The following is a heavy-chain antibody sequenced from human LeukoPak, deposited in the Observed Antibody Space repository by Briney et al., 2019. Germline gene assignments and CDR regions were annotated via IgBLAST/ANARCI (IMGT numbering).Heavy chain of an antibody. CDR1: GFAFSSYG. CDR2: IRYDGTNK. J-gene: IGHJ4*02. CDR3: AKGAVAPDY. D-gene: IGHD6-19*01. Sequence: GGSLRLSCAASGFAFSSYGMHWVRQAPGKGLEGVAFIRYDGTNKYYADSVKGRFIISRDNSKNTLYLQMHSLRAEDTAVYYCAKGAVAPDYWGQGTLVTVSS. V-gene: IGHV3-30*02.